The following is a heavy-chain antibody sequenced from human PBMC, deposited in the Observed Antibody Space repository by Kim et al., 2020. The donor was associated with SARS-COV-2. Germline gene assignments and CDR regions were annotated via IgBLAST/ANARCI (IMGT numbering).Heavy chain of an antibody. J-gene: IGHJ4*02. CDR3: ARIGYCSSTSCHTPIDY. CDR2: ISAYNGNT. Sequence: ASVKVSCKASGYTFTSYGISWVRQAPGQGLEWMGWISAYNGNTNYAQKLQDRVTMTTDTSTSTAYMELRSLRSDDTAVYYCARIGYCSSTSCHTPIDYWGQGTLVTVSS. D-gene: IGHD2-2*02. V-gene: IGHV1-18*04. CDR1: GYTFTSYG.